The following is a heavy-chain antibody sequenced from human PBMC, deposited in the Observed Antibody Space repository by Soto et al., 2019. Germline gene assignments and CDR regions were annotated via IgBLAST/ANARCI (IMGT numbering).Heavy chain of an antibody. V-gene: IGHV1-18*01. J-gene: IGHJ4*02. CDR1: GYTFTSYG. Sequence: QVQLVQSGAAVKKPGASVKVSCKASGYTFTSYGISWVRQAPGQGLQGMGWISAYNGNTNYAQKLQGRLTMTTDTSTSTDYMELRCLRSGDTAVYYCARDPGFRSDYWGQGTLVTVSS. CDR2: ISAYNGNT. CDR3: ARDPGFRSDY. D-gene: IGHD3-9*01.